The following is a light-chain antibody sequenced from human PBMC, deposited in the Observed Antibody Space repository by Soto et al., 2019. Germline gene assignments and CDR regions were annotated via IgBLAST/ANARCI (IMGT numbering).Light chain of an antibody. J-gene: IGKJ4*01. CDR1: QSVLYSSKNRNY. V-gene: IGKV4-1*01. CDR3: QQYYNTPLT. Sequence: SVMTQPTDFPAASLGETVLTNCTCNQSVLYSSKNRNYLAWYQQKPGQPPKLLIYWASTRESGVPDRFSGSGSGTDFTLTISSLQAEDVAGYYCQQYYNTPLTLGGGAKVDIK. CDR2: WAS.